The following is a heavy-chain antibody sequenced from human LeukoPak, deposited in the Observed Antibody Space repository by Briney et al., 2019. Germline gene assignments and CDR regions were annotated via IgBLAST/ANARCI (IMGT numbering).Heavy chain of an antibody. J-gene: IGHJ4*02. D-gene: IGHD3-10*01. CDR1: GGTFSSYA. Sequence: SVKVSCKASGGTFSSYAISWVRQAPGQGLEWMGRIIPILGIANYAQKFQGRVTITADKSTSTAYMELSSLRSEDTAVYYCARAMVRGVKNHYYFDYWGQGTLVTVSS. CDR2: IIPILGIA. V-gene: IGHV1-69*04. CDR3: ARAMVRGVKNHYYFDY.